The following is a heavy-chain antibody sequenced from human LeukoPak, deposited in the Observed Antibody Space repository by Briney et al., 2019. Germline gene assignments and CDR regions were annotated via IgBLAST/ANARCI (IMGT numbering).Heavy chain of an antibody. Sequence: GGSLRLSCAASGFTFGSYGMHWVRQAPGKGLEWVTFIRSDGSNKYYADSVKGRFTISRDNAKNSLYLQMNSLRAEDTAVYYCARTSYFDYWGQGTLVTVSS. J-gene: IGHJ4*02. V-gene: IGHV3-30*02. CDR1: GFTFGSYG. CDR3: ARTSYFDY. CDR2: IRSDGSNK.